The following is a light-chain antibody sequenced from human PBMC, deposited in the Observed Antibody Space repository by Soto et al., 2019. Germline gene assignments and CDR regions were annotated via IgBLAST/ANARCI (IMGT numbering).Light chain of an antibody. CDR3: CSYAGSYTWV. V-gene: IGLV2-11*01. CDR2: DVS. J-gene: IGLJ1*01. Sequence: QSALTQPRSVSGSAGQSVTISCTGTSSEVGGYNYVSWYQQHPGKAPKLMIYDVSKRPSGVPDRFSGSKSGNTASLTISGLQAEDEADYYCCSYAGSYTWVFGTGTKVTVL. CDR1: SSEVGGYNY.